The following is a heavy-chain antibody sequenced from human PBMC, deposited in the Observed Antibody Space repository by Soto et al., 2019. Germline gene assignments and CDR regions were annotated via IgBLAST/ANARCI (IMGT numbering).Heavy chain of an antibody. D-gene: IGHD1-1*01. CDR1: GFTISGKKY. J-gene: IGHJ3*01. V-gene: IGHV3-53*01. CDR2: LYDLDGS. Sequence: GGSLRLSCAAFGFTISGKKYVAWVRQAPGKGLEWVSALYDLDGSFYAASVKGRFTTSSDSSKTTVYLQMNDLRPDDTAIYYCATWHEREHAYDVWGQGTTVTVSS. CDR3: ATWHEREHAYDV.